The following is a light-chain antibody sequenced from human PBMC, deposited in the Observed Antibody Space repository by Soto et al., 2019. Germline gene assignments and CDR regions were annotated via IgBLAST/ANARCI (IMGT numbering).Light chain of an antibody. CDR3: EQYNNWTLT. CDR2: GAP. J-gene: IGKJ4*01. CDR1: QSVSSN. Sequence: EIVMTQSPATLSVSPGERATLSCRASQSVSSNLAWYQQKPGQAPRLLIYGAPTTATGIPARFSGSGSGTEFTLTISSLQSEDVAVSYCEQYNNWTLTFGGGTKVEIK. V-gene: IGKV3-15*01.